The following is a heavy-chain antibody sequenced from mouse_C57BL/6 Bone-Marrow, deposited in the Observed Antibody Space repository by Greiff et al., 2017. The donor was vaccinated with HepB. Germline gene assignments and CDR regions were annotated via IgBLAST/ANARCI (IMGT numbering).Heavy chain of an antibody. J-gene: IGHJ4*01. D-gene: IGHD2-13*01. Sequence: EVNVVESEGGLVQPGSSMKLSCTASGFTFSDYYMAWVRQVPEKGLEWVANINYDGSSTYYLDSLKSRFIISRDKAKNILYLQMSSLKSEDSATYYYARAVVTPYYAMDYWGQGTSVTVSS. CDR2: INYDGSST. CDR3: ARAVVTPYYAMDY. CDR1: GFTFSDYY. V-gene: IGHV5-16*01.